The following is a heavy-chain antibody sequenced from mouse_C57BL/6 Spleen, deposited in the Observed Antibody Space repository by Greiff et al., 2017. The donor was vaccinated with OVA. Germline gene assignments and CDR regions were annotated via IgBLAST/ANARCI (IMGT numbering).Heavy chain of an antibody. D-gene: IGHD2-4*01. CDR1: GYTFTDYY. Sequence: VQLQQSGPELVKPGASVKISCKASGYTFTDYYINWVKQRPGQGLEWIGWIFPGSGSTYYNEKFKGKATLTVDKSSSTAYMLRSSLTSEDAAVYFSAMGDYGGAWFAYWGQGTLVTVSA. CDR3: AMGDYGGAWFAY. J-gene: IGHJ3*01. V-gene: IGHV1-75*01. CDR2: IFPGSGST.